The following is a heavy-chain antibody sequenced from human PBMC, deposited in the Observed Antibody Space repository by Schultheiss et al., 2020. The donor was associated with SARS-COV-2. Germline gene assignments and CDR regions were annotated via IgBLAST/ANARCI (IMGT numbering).Heavy chain of an antibody. D-gene: IGHD6-13*01. Sequence: GGSLRLSCAASGFTFSAYSMTWIRQAPGKGLEWVSHISNSGSTIYYADSVKGRFTVSRDNAQKSLYLQMNSLRAEDTAVYYCARDEGNSSSWRWVLDYYYYGMDVWGQGTTVTVSS. CDR2: ISNSGSTI. J-gene: IGHJ6*02. V-gene: IGHV3-11*04. CDR1: GFTFSAYS. CDR3: ARDEGNSSSWRWVLDYYYYGMDV.